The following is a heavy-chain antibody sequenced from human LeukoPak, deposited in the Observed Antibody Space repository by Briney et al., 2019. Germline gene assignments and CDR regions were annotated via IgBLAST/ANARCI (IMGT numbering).Heavy chain of an antibody. D-gene: IGHD6-13*01. CDR1: GFTFSSYG. CDR2: ISSDGKTE. J-gene: IGHJ1*01. Sequence: GGSLRLSCVASGFTFSSYGMHWVRQAPGKGLEWVAVISSDGKTEIYADSVRGRFTISRDNAKNSLYLQMNSLRAEDTAVYYCARDWPTIAAAGTIPEYFQHWGQGTLVTVSS. V-gene: IGHV3-30*03. CDR3: ARDWPTIAAAGTIPEYFQH.